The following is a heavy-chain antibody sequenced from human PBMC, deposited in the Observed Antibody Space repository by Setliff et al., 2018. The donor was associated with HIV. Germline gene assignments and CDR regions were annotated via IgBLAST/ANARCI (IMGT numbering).Heavy chain of an antibody. CDR2: IYTSGSI. Sequence: SETLSLTCTVSGGSISRGSYYWSWIRQPAGKGLEWIGRIYTSGSIHYNPSLKSRVTISVDTSKNQFSLKVSSVNAPDTAVYFCAREDGEYTSSPRWFDPWGQGTQGTVSS. V-gene: IGHV4-61*02. J-gene: IGHJ5*02. CDR3: AREDGEYTSSPRWFDP. D-gene: IGHD6-13*01. CDR1: GGSISRGSYY.